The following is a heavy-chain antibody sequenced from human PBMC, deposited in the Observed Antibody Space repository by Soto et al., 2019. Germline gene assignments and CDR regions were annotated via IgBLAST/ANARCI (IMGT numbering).Heavy chain of an antibody. CDR1: GFTFSSYW. CDR2: IKQDGSEK. V-gene: IGHV3-7*01. CDR3: ARAVSLHHYYYYYYMDV. Sequence: GESLKISCAASGFTFSSYWMSWVRQAPGKGLEWVANIKQDGSEKYYVDSVKGRFTISRDNAKNSLYLQMNSLRAEDTAVYYCARAVSLHHYYYYYYMDVWGKGTTVTVSS. J-gene: IGHJ6*03. D-gene: IGHD4-4*01.